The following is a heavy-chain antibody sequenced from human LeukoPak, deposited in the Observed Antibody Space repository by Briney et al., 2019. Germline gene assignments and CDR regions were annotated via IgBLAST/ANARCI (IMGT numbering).Heavy chain of an antibody. CDR3: ARHCLRSTSCSRDY. D-gene: IGHD2-2*01. CDR1: GGSISSADYY. V-gene: IGHV4-30-4*08. Sequence: SETLSLTCTVSGGSISSADYYWSWIRQPPGKGLEWIGYIYYSGSTYYNPSLKSRVTISVDTSKNQFSLKLSSVTAADTAVYYCARHCLRSTSCSRDYWGQGTLVTVSS. CDR2: IYYSGST. J-gene: IGHJ4*02.